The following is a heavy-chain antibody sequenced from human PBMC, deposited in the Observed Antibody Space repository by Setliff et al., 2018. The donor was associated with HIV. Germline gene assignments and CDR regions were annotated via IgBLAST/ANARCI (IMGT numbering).Heavy chain of an antibody. D-gene: IGHD6-13*01. CDR1: GYTFTSYA. CDR3: ARGYSIALGWFDP. J-gene: IGHJ5*02. Sequence: GASVKVSCKAPGYTFTSYAMHWVRQAPGQRLEWMGWINAGNGNTKYSPKFQGRVTITRDTSASTAYMELSSLRSEDTAVYYCARGYSIALGWFDPWGQGTLVTVSS. V-gene: IGHV1-3*01. CDR2: INAGNGNT.